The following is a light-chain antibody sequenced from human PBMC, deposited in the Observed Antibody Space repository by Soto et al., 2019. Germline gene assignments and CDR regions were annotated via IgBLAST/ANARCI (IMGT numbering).Light chain of an antibody. CDR2: DAS. Sequence: EIVLSQSLGTLSLSPGERATLSCRASQSVSSYLAWYQQKPGQAPRLLIYDASNRATGIPARFSGSGSGTDFTLTISRLEPEDFTVYYCQQYESSPRTFGQGGIVDIK. J-gene: IGKJ1*01. CDR3: QQYESSPRT. V-gene: IGKV3-20*01. CDR1: QSVSSY.